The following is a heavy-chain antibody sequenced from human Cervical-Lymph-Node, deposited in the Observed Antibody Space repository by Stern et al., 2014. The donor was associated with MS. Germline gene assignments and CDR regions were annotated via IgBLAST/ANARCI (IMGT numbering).Heavy chain of an antibody. CDR3: ARQEGSRHYGLDV. D-gene: IGHD6-6*01. J-gene: IGHJ6*02. CDR2: IYPGDSDI. V-gene: IGHV5-51*01. Sequence: VQLVQSGAAGKKSGESLKISCKGSGYSFPAYWIAWVRQMPGKGLEWMGIIYPGDSDIRYSPAFQGQGTIPADKSTRTAYLQWSSLKASDTAMYYCARQEGSRHYGLDVWGQGTTVTVSS. CDR1: GYSFPAYW.